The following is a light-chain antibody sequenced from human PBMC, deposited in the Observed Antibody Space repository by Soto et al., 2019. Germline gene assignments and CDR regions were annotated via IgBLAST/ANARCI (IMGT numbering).Light chain of an antibody. J-gene: IGKJ4*01. CDR3: QQYADSPLT. Sequence: EIVLTQSPATLSVSPGARVPLSCRASQSVSDNLAWYQQKPGQAPRLLIYGASIRATDIPARFSGSGSGTEFSLTISSLQSEDFAVYYCQQYADSPLTFGGGTKVDIK. V-gene: IGKV3D-15*01. CDR1: QSVSDN. CDR2: GAS.